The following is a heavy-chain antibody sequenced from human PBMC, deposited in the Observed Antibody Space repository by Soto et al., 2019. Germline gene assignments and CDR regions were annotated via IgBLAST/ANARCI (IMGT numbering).Heavy chain of an antibody. Sequence: EVQLVESGGGLVQPGGSLRLSCAASGFTFSSYSMYWVRQAPGKGLEWVSYISSSSSTIYYAYSVKGRFTISRDNAKNTLYLQMSSLRAEDTAVYYCARDPIFLAWLLPLPPDHAAWGQGTLVTDSS. CDR2: ISSSSSTI. V-gene: IGHV3-48*01. CDR3: ARDPIFLAWLLPLPPDHAA. D-gene: IGHD3-3*01. J-gene: IGHJ4*02. CDR1: GFTFSSYS.